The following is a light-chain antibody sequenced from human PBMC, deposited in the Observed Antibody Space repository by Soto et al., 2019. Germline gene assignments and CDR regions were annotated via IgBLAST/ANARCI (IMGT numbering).Light chain of an antibody. V-gene: IGKV1-5*03. J-gene: IGKJ4*01. CDR3: QQYNTYPLT. CDR2: KAS. CDR1: QTISSW. Sequence: DIQMTQSPSTLSVSVGDRVTITCRASQTISSWLAWYQQKPVKAPKLLIYKASNLEGGVPSRFSGSGSGTEFNITISSLQPDDFATYYCQQYNTYPLTFGGGTKVDIK.